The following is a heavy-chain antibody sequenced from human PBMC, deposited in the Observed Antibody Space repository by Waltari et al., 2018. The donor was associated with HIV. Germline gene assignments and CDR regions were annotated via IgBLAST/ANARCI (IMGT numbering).Heavy chain of an antibody. CDR3: ARDSDGSGYDH. Sequence: EVYLVESGGGVVRPGESLRPSWGVSGFPFEDSGLTWVRRSPGKGLEWVSNINGKGDSSNYADYVKGRFTISRDNAKDSLYLQMNSLRGEDTAFYYCARDSDGSGYDHWGRGTLVTVSS. CDR1: GFPFEDSG. V-gene: IGHV3-20*04. CDR2: INGKGDSS. J-gene: IGHJ4*02. D-gene: IGHD3-22*01.